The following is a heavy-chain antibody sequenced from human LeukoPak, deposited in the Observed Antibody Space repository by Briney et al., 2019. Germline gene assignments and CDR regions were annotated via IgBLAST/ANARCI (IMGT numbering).Heavy chain of an antibody. Sequence: PGGSLRLSCAASGFSFSSYSMNWVRQAPGKGLEWVSYISGSSSDIKYADSVKGRFTISRDNSKNTLYLQMNSLRAEDTAVYYCARDPSKAYNWNDASVFDYWGQGTLVTVSS. CDR1: GFSFSSYS. J-gene: IGHJ4*02. D-gene: IGHD1-20*01. V-gene: IGHV3-48*01. CDR3: ARDPSKAYNWNDASVFDY. CDR2: ISGSSSDI.